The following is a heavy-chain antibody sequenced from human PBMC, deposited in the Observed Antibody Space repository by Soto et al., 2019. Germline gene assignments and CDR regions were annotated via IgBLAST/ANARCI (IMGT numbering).Heavy chain of an antibody. D-gene: IGHD3-16*01. J-gene: IGHJ4*02. CDR1: GFTFSSRA. Sequence: GGSLRLSCTASGFTFSSRAMNWVRQFPGRGLEWVSYISSSSSNIDYADSVKGRFTVSRDNAKNSLYLQMNTLRDEDTAVYYCASDRSLGSNWYYYLESWGQGTLVTVSS. CDR3: ASDRSLGSNWYYYLES. V-gene: IGHV3-48*02. CDR2: ISSSSSNI.